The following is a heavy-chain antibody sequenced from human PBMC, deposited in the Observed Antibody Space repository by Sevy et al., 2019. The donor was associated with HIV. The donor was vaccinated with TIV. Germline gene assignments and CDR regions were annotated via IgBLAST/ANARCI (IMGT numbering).Heavy chain of an antibody. Sequence: GGCLRLSCSASGFTFSSYAMHWVRQAPGKGLEYVSAISSNGGSTYYADSVKGRFTISRDNSKNTLYLQMSRLRAEDTAVYYCVKEEGDATDHDYWGQGTLVTVSS. J-gene: IGHJ4*02. V-gene: IGHV3-64D*06. CDR2: ISSNGGST. D-gene: IGHD3-16*01. CDR1: GFTFSSYA. CDR3: VKEEGDATDHDY.